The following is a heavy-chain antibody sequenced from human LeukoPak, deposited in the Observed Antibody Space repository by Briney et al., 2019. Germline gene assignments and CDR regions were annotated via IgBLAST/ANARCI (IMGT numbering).Heavy chain of an antibody. J-gene: IGHJ4*02. Sequence: GGSLRLSCAASGFTFSSYSMNWVRQAPGKGLEWVSYISSSSSTIYYADSVKGRITISRDNSKNTLYLQMNSLRAEDTAVYYCARRVATYYFDYWGQGTLVTVSS. V-gene: IGHV3-48*01. CDR3: ARRVATYYFDY. CDR1: GFTFSSYS. CDR2: ISSSSSTI. D-gene: IGHD5-12*01.